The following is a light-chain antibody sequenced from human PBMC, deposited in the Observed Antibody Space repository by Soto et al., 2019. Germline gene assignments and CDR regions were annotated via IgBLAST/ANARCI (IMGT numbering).Light chain of an antibody. CDR2: GNS. Sequence: QSVLTQPPSVSGAPGQRVTISCTGSSSNIGAGYDVHWYQQLPGTAPKLLIYGNSNRPSGVPDRFSGSKSGTSASLAITGLQAEDEADHYCQSYDSSLSGYVFGTGTTLTVL. J-gene: IGLJ1*01. V-gene: IGLV1-40*01. CDR1: SSNIGAGYD. CDR3: QSYDSSLSGYV.